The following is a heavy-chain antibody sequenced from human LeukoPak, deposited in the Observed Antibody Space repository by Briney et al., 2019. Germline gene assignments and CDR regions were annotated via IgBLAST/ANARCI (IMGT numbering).Heavy chain of an antibody. D-gene: IGHD5-12*01. CDR1: GYTFTSYA. Sequence: ASVKVSCKASGYTFTSYAMHWVRQAPGQRLEWMGWINAGNGNTKYSQKFQGRVTITGDTSASTAYMELSSLRSEDTAVYYCARDQGIVATSGAFDIWGHGTMVTVSS. CDR2: INAGNGNT. J-gene: IGHJ3*02. CDR3: ARDQGIVATSGAFDI. V-gene: IGHV1-3*01.